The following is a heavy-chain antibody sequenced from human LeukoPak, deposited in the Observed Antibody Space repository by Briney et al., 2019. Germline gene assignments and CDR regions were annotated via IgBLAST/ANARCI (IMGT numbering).Heavy chain of an antibody. Sequence: GGSLRLSCAASGFTFSSYAMSWVRQAPGKGLEWVSAISGSGGSTYYADSVKGRFTISRDNSKNTLYLQMNSLRAEDTAVYYCAKLESNPNMYYDSSGYYEGYFDLWGRDTLVTVSS. CDR3: AKLESNPNMYYDSSGYYEGYFDL. CDR2: ISGSGGST. V-gene: IGHV3-23*01. CDR1: GFTFSSYA. J-gene: IGHJ2*01. D-gene: IGHD3-22*01.